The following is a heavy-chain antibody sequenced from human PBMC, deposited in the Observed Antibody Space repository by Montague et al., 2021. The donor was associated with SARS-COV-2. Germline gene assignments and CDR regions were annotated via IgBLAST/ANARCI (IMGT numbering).Heavy chain of an antibody. D-gene: IGHD3-10*01. V-gene: IGHV4-31*03. CDR1: GGSISSGGYY. CDR2: IYYSGST. J-gene: IGHJ5*02. CDR3: ARVRSSAWFDP. Sequence: TLSLTCTVSGGSISSGGYYWSWIRQHPGKGLEWIGYIYYSGSTYYNPSLKSRVTISVDTSKNQFSLKLSSVTAADTAVYYCARVRSSAWFDPRGQGTLVTVSS.